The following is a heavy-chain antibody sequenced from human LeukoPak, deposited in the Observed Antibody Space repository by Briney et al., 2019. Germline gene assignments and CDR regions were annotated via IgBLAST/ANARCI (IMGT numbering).Heavy chain of an antibody. CDR1: GFTFSSYA. J-gene: IGHJ4*02. CDR2: ISVSGAST. Sequence: GGSLRLSCAASGFTFSSYAMSSVRQPPGNGLEWVSAISVSGASTYHADSVKGRFTISRDNFKNTLYLQMDSLRAEDTAVYYCASRNSSGWYWYFDYWGQGTLVTVSS. V-gene: IGHV3-23*01. D-gene: IGHD6-19*01. CDR3: ASRNSSGWYWYFDY.